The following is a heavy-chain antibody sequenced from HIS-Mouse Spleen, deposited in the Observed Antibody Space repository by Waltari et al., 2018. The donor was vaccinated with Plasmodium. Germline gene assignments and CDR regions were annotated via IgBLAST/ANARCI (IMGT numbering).Heavy chain of an antibody. CDR1: GSPFTGYY. V-gene: IGHV1-2*02. Sequence: QVQLVQSGAEVKKPGASVKVSCKASGSPFTGYYMPWVRQTPGQGLEWMGWINPNSGGTNYAQKFQGRVTMTRDTSISTAYMELSRLRSDDTAVYYCARVLGYKAAAGTFVEYFQHWGQGTLVTVSS. D-gene: IGHD6-13*01. J-gene: IGHJ1*01. CDR3: ARVLGYKAAAGTFVEYFQH. CDR2: INPNSGGT.